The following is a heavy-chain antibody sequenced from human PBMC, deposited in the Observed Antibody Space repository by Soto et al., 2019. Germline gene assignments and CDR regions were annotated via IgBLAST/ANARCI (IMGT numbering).Heavy chain of an antibody. V-gene: IGHV3-64*02. Sequence: EVQLVESGEGLVQPGGSLRLSCAASGFTFSSYAMHWVRQAPGKGLEYVSAISSNGGSTYYADSVKGRFTISRDNSKNTLYLQMGSLRAEDMAVYYCAREGEYCSGGSFSPFLDYWGQGTLVTVSS. D-gene: IGHD2-15*01. J-gene: IGHJ4*02. CDR2: ISSNGGST. CDR3: AREGEYCSGGSFSPFLDY. CDR1: GFTFSSYA.